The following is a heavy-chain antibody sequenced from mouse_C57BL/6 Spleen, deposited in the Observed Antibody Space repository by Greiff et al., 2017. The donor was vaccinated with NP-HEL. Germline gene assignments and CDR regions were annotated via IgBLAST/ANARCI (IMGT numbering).Heavy chain of an antibody. J-gene: IGHJ4*01. Sequence: VQLQQSGAELARPGASVKLSCKASGYTFTSYGISWVKQRTGQGLEWIGEIYPRSGNTYYNEKFKGKATLTADKSSSTAYMELRSLTSEDSAVYFCARQGYYYGSSSDYYAMDYWGQGTSVTVSS. CDR1: GYTFTSYG. CDR2: IYPRSGNT. D-gene: IGHD1-1*01. CDR3: ARQGYYYGSSSDYYAMDY. V-gene: IGHV1-81*01.